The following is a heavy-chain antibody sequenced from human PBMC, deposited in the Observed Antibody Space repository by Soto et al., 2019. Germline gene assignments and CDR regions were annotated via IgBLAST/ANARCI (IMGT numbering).Heavy chain of an antibody. CDR3: ARDTSSSGWYYFDY. Sequence: GGSLRLSCAASGFTFSSYAMHWVRQAPGKGLEWVAVISYDGSNKYYADSVKGRFTISRDNSKNTLYLQMNSLRAEDTAVYYCARDTSSSGWYYFDYWGQGTLVTVSS. J-gene: IGHJ4*02. CDR2: ISYDGSNK. V-gene: IGHV3-30-3*01. CDR1: GFTFSSYA. D-gene: IGHD6-19*01.